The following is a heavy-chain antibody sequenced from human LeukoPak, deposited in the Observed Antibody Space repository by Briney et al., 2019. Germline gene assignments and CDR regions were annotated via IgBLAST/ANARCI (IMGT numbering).Heavy chain of an antibody. CDR2: IKQDGSEK. V-gene: IGHV3-7*01. Sequence: QSGGSLRLSCAASGFTFSSYWMTWVRQAPGKGLEWVANIKQDGSEKYYVDSVKGRFTISRDNAENSVYLQMNSLRAEDTAVYYCATTRRDWVYFDYWGQGPPATVSS. CDR3: ATTRRDWVYFDY. CDR1: GFTFSSYW. D-gene: IGHD3-9*01. J-gene: IGHJ4*02.